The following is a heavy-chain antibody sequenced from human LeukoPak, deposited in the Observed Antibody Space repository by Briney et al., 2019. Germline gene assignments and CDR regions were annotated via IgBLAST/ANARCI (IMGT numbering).Heavy chain of an antibody. CDR2: MNPNRGNT. J-gene: IGHJ4*02. CDR3: ARGVARSGIVGVHFDY. D-gene: IGHD1-26*01. Sequence: ASVKVSCKASGYTFTSYDINWVRQATGQGLEWMGWMNPNRGNTGYAQKFQGRVTITRNTSISTAYMELSSLRSEDTAVYYCARGVARSGIVGVHFDYWGQGTLVTVSS. CDR1: GYTFTSYD. V-gene: IGHV1-8*03.